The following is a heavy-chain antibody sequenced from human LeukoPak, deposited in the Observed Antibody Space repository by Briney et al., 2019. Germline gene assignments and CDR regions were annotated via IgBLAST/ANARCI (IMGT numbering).Heavy chain of an antibody. CDR3: ARDYGDYALNLDS. D-gene: IGHD4-17*01. J-gene: IGHJ4*01. Sequence: ASVKVSCKASGYTFTGYYMHWVRQAPGQGLEWMGWISPNSGGTNYSQKFQGRVTMTRDTSISTAYMELSRLRSDDTAVYYCARDYGDYALNLDSLGHGTLVTVSS. CDR1: GYTFTGYY. CDR2: ISPNSGGT. V-gene: IGHV1-2*02.